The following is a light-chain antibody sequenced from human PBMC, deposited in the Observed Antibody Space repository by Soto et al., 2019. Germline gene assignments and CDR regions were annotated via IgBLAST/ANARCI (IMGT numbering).Light chain of an antibody. CDR1: QGISSY. Sequence: AIRMTQSPSSFSASTGDRVTITCRASQGISSYLAWYQQKPGKAPKLLIYAASTLQSGVPSRFSGSGSGTDFTLTISCLQSEDFATYHCQQYYSYSWTFGQGTKVEIK. V-gene: IGKV1-8*01. CDR2: AAS. J-gene: IGKJ1*01. CDR3: QQYYSYSWT.